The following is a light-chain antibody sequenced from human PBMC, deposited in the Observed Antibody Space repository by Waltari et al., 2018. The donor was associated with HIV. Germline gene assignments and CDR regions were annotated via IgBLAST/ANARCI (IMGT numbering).Light chain of an antibody. CDR2: DTT. J-gene: IGLJ2*01. Sequence: QSVLTQPPSVSGAPGQRVTISCTGSRSNIGAGYAVHWYRQLPGTARNILIYDTTNRPAGVPDRFSASKSGSSASLAITGLQTEDEADYYCQSLDMNSVVVFGGGTKVTVL. CDR1: RSNIGAGYA. V-gene: IGLV1-40*01. CDR3: QSLDMNSVVV.